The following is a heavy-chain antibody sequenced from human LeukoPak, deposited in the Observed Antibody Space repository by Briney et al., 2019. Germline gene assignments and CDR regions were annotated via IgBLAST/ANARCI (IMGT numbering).Heavy chain of an antibody. V-gene: IGHV1-24*01. CDR1: GYTLTELS. D-gene: IGHD3-16*01. CDR3: ARGALGDSSDFDY. CDR2: FDPEDGET. Sequence: ASVKVSCKVSGYTLTELSMHWVRQAPGKGLEWMGGFDPEDGETIYAQKFQGRVTMTRNTSISTAYMELSSLRSEDTAVYYCARGALGDSSDFDYWGQGTLVTVSS. J-gene: IGHJ4*02.